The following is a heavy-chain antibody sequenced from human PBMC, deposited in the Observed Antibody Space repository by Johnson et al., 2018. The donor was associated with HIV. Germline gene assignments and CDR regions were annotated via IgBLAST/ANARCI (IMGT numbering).Heavy chain of an antibody. J-gene: IGHJ3*02. Sequence: QVQLVESGGGVVQPGRSLRLSCAASGFTFSSYAMHWVRQAPGKGLEWVAVISYDGSNKYYADSVKGRFTISRDNSKNTLYLQMNSLRAEDTAVYYCARDFYYDRPFSDFDIWGQGTMVTVSS. D-gene: IGHD3-22*01. CDR1: GFTFSSYA. CDR3: ARDFYYDRPFSDFDI. CDR2: ISYDGSNK. V-gene: IGHV3-30-3*01.